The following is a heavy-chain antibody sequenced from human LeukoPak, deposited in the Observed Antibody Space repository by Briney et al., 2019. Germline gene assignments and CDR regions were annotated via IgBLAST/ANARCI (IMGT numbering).Heavy chain of an antibody. CDR3: ARVSPRGYYFDY. CDR1: GLTLNNYG. D-gene: IGHD5-12*01. V-gene: IGHV3-7*05. Sequence: PGGSLRLSCAASGLTLNNYGMTWVRQAPGKGLEWVANIKQDGNEEYDVDSVKGRFTTSRDNAKTSLFLQMNSLRAEDTAMYYGARVSPRGYYFDYWGQGALVTVSP. CDR2: IKQDGNEE. J-gene: IGHJ4*02.